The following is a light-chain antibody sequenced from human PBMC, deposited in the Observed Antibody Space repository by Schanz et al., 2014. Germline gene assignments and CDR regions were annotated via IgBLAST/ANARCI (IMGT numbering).Light chain of an antibody. J-gene: IGLJ3*02. CDR2: EVS. Sequence: QSALTQPASVSGSPGQSITISCTGTSSDVGGYDYVSWYQQHPGKAPKLMIYEVSKRPSGVPDRFSGSKSGNTASLTISGLQHADEDDYYCASANRNPYYRVFGGGTKLTVL. CDR1: SSDVGGYDY. V-gene: IGLV2-14*01. CDR3: ASANRNPYYRV.